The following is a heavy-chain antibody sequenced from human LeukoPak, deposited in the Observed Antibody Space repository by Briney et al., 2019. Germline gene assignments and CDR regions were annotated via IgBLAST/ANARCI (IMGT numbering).Heavy chain of an antibody. D-gene: IGHD3-22*01. CDR1: DGSINNYY. CDR3: ARQSGHYYDKDAYWYNWFDT. V-gene: IGHV4-59*08. J-gene: IGHJ5*02. CDR2: IYYTGNT. Sequence: SETLSLTCTVSDGSINNYYWSWIRQPPGKGLEWIGYIYYTGNTNYNPSLKSRVTISIETSSSQFSLKLTSVTAADTAIYYCARQSGHYYDKDAYWYNWFDTWGQGTLVTVSS.